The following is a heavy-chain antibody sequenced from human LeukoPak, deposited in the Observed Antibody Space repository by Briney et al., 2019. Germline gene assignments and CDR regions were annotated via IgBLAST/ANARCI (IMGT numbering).Heavy chain of an antibody. D-gene: IGHD6-19*01. V-gene: IGHV4-59*01. CDR2: IYYSGST. CDR1: GGSISSYY. CDR3: ARGAVAGTQYFQR. Sequence: SETLSLTCTVSGGSISSYYWSWIRQPPGKGLEWIGYIYYSGSTNYNPSLKSRVTISVDTSKNQFSLKLSSVTAADTAVYYCARGAVAGTQYFQRWGQGTLVTVSS. J-gene: IGHJ1*01.